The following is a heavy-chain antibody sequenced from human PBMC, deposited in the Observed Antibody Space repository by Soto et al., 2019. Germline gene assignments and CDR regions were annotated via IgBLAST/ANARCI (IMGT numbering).Heavy chain of an antibody. CDR1: GYTFTSYG. Sequence: ASLKVSCKASGYTFTSYGISWVRQAPGQGLEWMGWISAYNGNTNYAQKLQGRVTMTTDTSTSTAYMELRSLRSDDTAVYYCARDPVARRLRYYYGMDVWGQGTTVTVSS. J-gene: IGHJ6*02. V-gene: IGHV1-18*01. CDR2: ISAYNGNT. CDR3: ARDPVARRLRYYYGMDV. D-gene: IGHD5-12*01.